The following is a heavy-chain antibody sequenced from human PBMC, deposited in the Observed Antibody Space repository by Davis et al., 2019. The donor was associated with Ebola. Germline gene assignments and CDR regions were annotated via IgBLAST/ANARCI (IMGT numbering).Heavy chain of an antibody. CDR3: TTDRLPAATLTWIAVGYYYMDV. CDR2: ISSSGGST. J-gene: IGHJ6*03. V-gene: IGHV3-23*01. Sequence: GGSLRLSCAASGFTFSSYAMSWVRQAPGKGLEWVSAISSSGGSTYYADSVKGRFTISRDNSKNTLYLQMNSLRAEDTAVYYCTTDRLPAATLTWIAVGYYYMDVWGKGTTVTVSS. D-gene: IGHD2-2*01. CDR1: GFTFSSYA.